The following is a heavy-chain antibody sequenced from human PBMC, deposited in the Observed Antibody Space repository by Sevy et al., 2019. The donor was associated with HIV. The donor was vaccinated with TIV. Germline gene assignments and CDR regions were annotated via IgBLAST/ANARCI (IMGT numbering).Heavy chain of an antibody. V-gene: IGHV3-48*01. Sequence: GGSLRLSCAASGFTVSRYSMNWVRQAPGKGLEWVSYISSSRYTIYYADSVTGRFTISRDNVKNSLYLQMNSLRAEDTAVYYCARGPRWYYFDYWGQGTLVTVSS. J-gene: IGHJ4*02. CDR2: ISSSRYTI. CDR1: GFTVSRYS. CDR3: ARGPRWYYFDY. D-gene: IGHD2-15*01.